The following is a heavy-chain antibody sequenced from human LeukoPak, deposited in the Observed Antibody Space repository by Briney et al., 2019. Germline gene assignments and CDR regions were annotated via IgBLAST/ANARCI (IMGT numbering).Heavy chain of an antibody. J-gene: IGHJ4*02. CDR2: IRYDGSDK. CDR1: GVTFSNYG. V-gene: IGHV3-30*02. Sequence: PGGSLRLSCAASGVTFSNYGFHWVRQAPGKGLEWVTFIRYDGSDKYYADSVRGRFTISRDNSKNTLYLQMNSLRGEDTALFYCAKGPLTEVAGTTWDYWGQGTLVTVSS. D-gene: IGHD6-19*01. CDR3: AKGPLTEVAGTTWDY.